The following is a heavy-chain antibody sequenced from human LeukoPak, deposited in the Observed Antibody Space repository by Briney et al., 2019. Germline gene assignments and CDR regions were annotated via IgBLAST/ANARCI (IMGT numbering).Heavy chain of an antibody. V-gene: IGHV4-38-2*02. J-gene: IGHJ4*02. CDR3: ARHSRRVWFGELVD. D-gene: IGHD3-10*01. Sequence: SETLSLTCTVSGGSISSGYYWGWIRQPPGKGLEWIGEINHSGSTNYNPSLKSRVTISVDTSKNQFSLKLSSVTAADTAVYYCARHSRRVWFGELVDWGQGTLVTVSS. CDR1: GGSISSGYY. CDR2: INHSGST.